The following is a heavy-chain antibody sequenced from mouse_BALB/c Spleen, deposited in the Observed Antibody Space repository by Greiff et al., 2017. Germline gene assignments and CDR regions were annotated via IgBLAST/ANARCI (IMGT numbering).Heavy chain of an antibody. D-gene: IGHD1-2*01. V-gene: IGHV1-54*01. Sequence: QVQLQQSGAELVRPGTSVKVSCKASGYAFTNYLIEWVKQRPGQGLEWIGVINPGSGGTNYNEKFKGKATLTADKSSSTAYMQLSSLTSDDSAVYFCARSLIHYCGPFAYWGQGTLVTVSA. CDR2: INPGSGGT. CDR1: GYAFTNYL. J-gene: IGHJ3*01. CDR3: ARSLIHYCGPFAY.